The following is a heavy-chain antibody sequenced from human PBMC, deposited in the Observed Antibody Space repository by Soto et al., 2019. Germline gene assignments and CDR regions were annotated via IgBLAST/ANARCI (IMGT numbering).Heavy chain of an antibody. Sequence: SLKISCQVSCDSFFTYWIGWVRQTPEKGLEWMGVIYPGDSDTKYSPSFQGQVTISADDSITTAYLQWSTLKASDSAIYFCARARFSTSPMDVWAQGTSVTVSS. CDR1: CDSFFTYW. J-gene: IGHJ6*02. V-gene: IGHV5-51*01. D-gene: IGHD2-2*01. CDR3: ARARFSTSPMDV. CDR2: IYPGDSDT.